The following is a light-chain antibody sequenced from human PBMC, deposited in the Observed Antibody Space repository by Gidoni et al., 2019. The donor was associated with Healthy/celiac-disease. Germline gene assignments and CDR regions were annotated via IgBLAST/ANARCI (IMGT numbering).Light chain of an antibody. J-gene: IGLJ2*01. Sequence: ITITGTGTSGDVGSYNLVPWYKQHPGKAPKRMIYEGSERPSWVSNRFSGAKSGNTASLTSSGLQAEDEADYDGCSYAGRSTFVVFGGGTKLTVL. CDR2: EGS. V-gene: IGLV2-23*03. CDR1: SGDVGSYNL. CDR3: CSYAGRSTFVV.